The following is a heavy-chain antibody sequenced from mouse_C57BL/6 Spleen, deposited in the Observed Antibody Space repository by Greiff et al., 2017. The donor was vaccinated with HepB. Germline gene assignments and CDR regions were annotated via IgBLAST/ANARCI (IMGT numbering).Heavy chain of an antibody. D-gene: IGHD2-2*01. CDR1: GYAFSSSW. J-gene: IGHJ3*01. CDR2: IYPGDGDT. V-gene: IGHV1-82*01. Sequence: QVQLKQSGPELVKPGASVKISCKASGYAFSSSWMNWVKQRPGKGLEWIGRIYPGDGDTNYNGKFKGKATLTADKSSSTAYMQLSSLTSEDSAVYFCARRGGYDEFAYWGQGTLVTVSA. CDR3: ARRGGYDEFAY.